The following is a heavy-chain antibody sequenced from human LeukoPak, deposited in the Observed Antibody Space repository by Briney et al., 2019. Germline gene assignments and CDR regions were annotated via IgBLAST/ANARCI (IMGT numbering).Heavy chain of an antibody. D-gene: IGHD1-14*01. CDR2: ISGTTSGT. V-gene: IGHV3-23*01. CDR1: GFTFSTCA. CDR3: AKVRTYFYHGLDV. Sequence: GGSLRLSCAASGFTFSTCAMSWVRQAPGKGLEWVSGISGTTSGTYYADSVKGRFTISRDNSKNTLFLQVNSLRAEDTAVYYCAKVRTYFYHGLDVWAKGPRSPSP. J-gene: IGHJ6*02.